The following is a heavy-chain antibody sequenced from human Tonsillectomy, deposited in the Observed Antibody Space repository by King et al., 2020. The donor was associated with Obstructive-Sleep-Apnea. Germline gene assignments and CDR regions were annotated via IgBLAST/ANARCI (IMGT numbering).Heavy chain of an antibody. V-gene: IGHV1-2*02. J-gene: IGHJ4*02. CDR1: GYTFTDYC. Sequence: VQLVQSGAEVKRPGASVKVSCKASGYTFTDYCIHGVRQAPGQGLEWMGWWNPNRSGTNCAQKFQGRVTMTMDTSPSTAYMELSSLRSDDTAVYFCAIWLSGYFDYWGQGTLVTVSS. CDR2: WNPNRSGT. D-gene: IGHD5-18*01. CDR3: AIWLSGYFDY.